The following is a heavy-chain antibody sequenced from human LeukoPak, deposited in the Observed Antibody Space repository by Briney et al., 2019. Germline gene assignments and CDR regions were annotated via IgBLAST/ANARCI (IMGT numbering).Heavy chain of an antibody. CDR3: ARQNSGSYSFHY. Sequence: SETLSLTCTVSGGSISSYYWSWIRQPPGKGLEWIGYIYYSGSTNYNPSLKSRVTISVDTSKNQFSLKLSSVTAADTAVYYCARQNSGSYSFHYWGQGTLVTVSS. J-gene: IGHJ4*02. CDR1: GGSISSYY. V-gene: IGHV4-59*08. CDR2: IYYSGST. D-gene: IGHD1-26*01.